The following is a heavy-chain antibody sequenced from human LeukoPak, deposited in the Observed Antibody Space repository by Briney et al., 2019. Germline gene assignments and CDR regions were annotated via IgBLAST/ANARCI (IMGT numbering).Heavy chain of an antibody. D-gene: IGHD2-2*01. J-gene: IGHJ6*02. CDR2: ISAYNGNT. CDR3: ASEGRYCSSTSCYSSFYYYYGMDV. CDR1: GYTFTSYG. Sequence: ASVKVSCKASGYTFTSYGISWVRQAPGHGLEWMGWISAYNGNTNYAQKLQGSVTMTTDTSTSTAYLELSSLRSEDMAVYYCASEGRYCSSTSCYSSFYYYYGMDVWCQGTTVTVSS. V-gene: IGHV1-18*03.